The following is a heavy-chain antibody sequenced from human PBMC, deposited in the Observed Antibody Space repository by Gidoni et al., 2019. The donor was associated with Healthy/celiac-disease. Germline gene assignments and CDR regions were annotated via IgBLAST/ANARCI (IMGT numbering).Heavy chain of an antibody. V-gene: IGHV1-24*01. CDR3: AAEPPGSSWYGGGPTPALDYYGMDV. D-gene: IGHD6-13*01. CDR2: FDPEDGET. Sequence: QVQLVQSGAEVKKPGASVKVSCKVSGYTLTELSMHWVRQAPGKGLEGMGGFDPEDGETIYAQKFQGRVTMTEDTSTDTAYMELSSLRSEDTAVYYCAAEPPGSSWYGGGPTPALDYYGMDVWGQGTTVTVSS. J-gene: IGHJ6*02. CDR1: GYTLTELS.